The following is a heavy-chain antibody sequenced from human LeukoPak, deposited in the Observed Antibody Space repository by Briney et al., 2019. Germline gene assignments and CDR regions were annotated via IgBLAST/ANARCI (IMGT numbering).Heavy chain of an antibody. J-gene: IGHJ4*02. D-gene: IGHD5-12*01. CDR1: GFTFSSYA. V-gene: IGHV3-30*04. CDR2: ISYDGSNK. CDR3: ARDARVVATLDY. Sequence: GRSLRLSCAASGFTFSSYAMHWVRQAPGKGLEWAAVISYDGSNKYYADSVKGRFTISRDNSKNTLYLQMNSLRAEDTAVYYCARDARVVATLDYWGQGTLVTVSS.